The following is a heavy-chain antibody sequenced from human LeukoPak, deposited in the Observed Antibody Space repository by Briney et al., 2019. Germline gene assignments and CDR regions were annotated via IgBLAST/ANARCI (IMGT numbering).Heavy chain of an antibody. D-gene: IGHD3-10*02. V-gene: IGHV3-23*01. CDR1: GFTFSSFA. CDR3: AELGITMIGGV. J-gene: IGHJ6*04. Sequence: PGGSLRLSCAASGFTFSSFAMSWVRQAPGKGLEWLSAISGSGGNTFYTDSVKGRFTISRDNAKNSLYLQMNSLRAEDTAVYYCAELGITMIGGVWGKGTTVTISS. CDR2: ISGSGGNT.